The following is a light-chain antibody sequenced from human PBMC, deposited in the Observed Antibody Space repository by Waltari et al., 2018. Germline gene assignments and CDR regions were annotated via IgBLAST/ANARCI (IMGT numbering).Light chain of an antibody. J-gene: IGKJ2*01. Sequence: EIVLPQSHATLSSSPGQRPTLSCRASQSVYSSYLAWYQQKPGQAPRLLIFDASNRATSVPDRFSGSGSGTDFTLNISRLEPEDIAVYYCQQYSYSPNTFGQGTKLEIK. CDR3: QQYSYSPNT. V-gene: IGKV3-20*01. CDR1: QSVYSSY. CDR2: DAS.